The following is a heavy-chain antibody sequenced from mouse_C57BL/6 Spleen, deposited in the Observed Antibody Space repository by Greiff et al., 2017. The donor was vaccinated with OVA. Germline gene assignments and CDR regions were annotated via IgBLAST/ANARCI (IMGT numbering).Heavy chain of an antibody. J-gene: IGHJ3*01. D-gene: IGHD1-1*01. CDR2: IDPSDSFT. V-gene: IGHV1-69*01. CDR1: GYTFTSYW. CDR3: AINYDSSYLFAY. Sequence: VQLQQPGAELVMPGASVKLSCKASGYTFTSYWMHWVKQRPGQGLEWIGEIDPSDSFTNYNQKFKGKSTLTVAKSSSTAYMQLSSLTSEDSAVYYCAINYDSSYLFAYWGQGTLVTVSA.